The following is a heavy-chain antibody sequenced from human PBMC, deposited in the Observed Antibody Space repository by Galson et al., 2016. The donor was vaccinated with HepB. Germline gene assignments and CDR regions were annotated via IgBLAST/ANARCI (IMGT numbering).Heavy chain of an antibody. V-gene: IGHV1-2*06. J-gene: IGHJ4*02. D-gene: IGHD3-3*01. CDR1: GYTFTDYY. CDR2: INPNSGLT. CDR3: ARSNKAEANFFGRRKGTGHFYLDF. Sequence: SVKVSCKASGYTFTDYYIHWVRQAPGHGLEWVGRINPNSGLTNFAQKFQGRVILTRDKSSTTASMELSRLTSDDTALYYCARSNKAEANFFGRRKGTGHFYLDFWGQGTLVTVSP.